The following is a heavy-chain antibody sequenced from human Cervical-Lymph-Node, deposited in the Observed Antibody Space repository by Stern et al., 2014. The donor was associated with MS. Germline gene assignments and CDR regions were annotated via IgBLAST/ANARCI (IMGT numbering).Heavy chain of an antibody. CDR1: GGSIGRYY. CDR2: IYHNGNT. Sequence: QMQLVQSGPGLVKPSETLSLTCTVSGGSIGRYYWSWVRQPPGKSLEWIGYIYHNGNTNYNPSLKSRVSMSVDTSKNQFSLNLTSVTAADTAVYYCTRDGRSSLSEYFQTWGQGSLVTVSS. CDR3: TRDGRSSLSEYFQT. V-gene: IGHV4-59*01. J-gene: IGHJ1*01. D-gene: IGHD6-6*01.